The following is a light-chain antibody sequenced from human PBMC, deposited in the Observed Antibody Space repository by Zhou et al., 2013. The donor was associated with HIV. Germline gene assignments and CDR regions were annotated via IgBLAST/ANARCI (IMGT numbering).Light chain of an antibody. Sequence: DIQMTQSPSSLSASVGDRVTITCQASQDISNYLNWFQQKPGKAPKLLIHDASNLETGVPSRFSGSGSGTDFTLKISRMEAEDVGVYYCMQGLQTPPMYTFGQGTKLEIK. CDR3: MQGLQTPPMYT. CDR2: DAS. V-gene: IGKV1-33*01. J-gene: IGKJ2*01. CDR1: QDISNY.